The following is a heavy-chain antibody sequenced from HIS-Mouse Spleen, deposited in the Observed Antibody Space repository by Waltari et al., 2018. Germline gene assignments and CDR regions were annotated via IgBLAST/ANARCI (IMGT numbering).Heavy chain of an antibody. CDR2: IYYSGST. D-gene: IGHD6-13*01. CDR3: AREIPYSSSWYDWYFDL. Sequence: QLQLQESGPGLVKPSETLSLTCTVSGGSISSSSYYWGWIRQPPGKGLEWIGSIYYSGSTYYNPPLKSRVTMSVDPSKNQFSLKMSSVTAADTAVYYCAREIPYSSSWYDWYFDLWGRGTLVTVSS. V-gene: IGHV4-39*07. CDR1: GGSISSSSYY. J-gene: IGHJ2*01.